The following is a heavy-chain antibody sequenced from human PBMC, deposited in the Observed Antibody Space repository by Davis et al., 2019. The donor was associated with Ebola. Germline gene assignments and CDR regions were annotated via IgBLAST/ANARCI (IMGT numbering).Heavy chain of an antibody. D-gene: IGHD4-11*01. Sequence: AASVKVSCKASGYTFTSYDINWVLQATGQGLEWMGWINPNSGGTNYAQKFQGWVTMTRDTSISTAYMELSRLRSDDTAVCYCARVGTTMTTFDYWGQGTLVTVSS. V-gene: IGHV1-2*04. CDR3: ARVGTTMTTFDY. CDR2: INPNSGGT. CDR1: GYTFTSYD. J-gene: IGHJ4*02.